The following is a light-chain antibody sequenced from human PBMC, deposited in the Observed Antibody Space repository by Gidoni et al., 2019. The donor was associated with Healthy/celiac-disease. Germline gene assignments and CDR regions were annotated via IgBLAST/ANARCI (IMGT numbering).Light chain of an antibody. J-gene: IGKJ2*01. V-gene: IGKV3-11*01. CDR2: DAS. Sequence: EIVLTQSPATLSLSPGERATLSCRASQSVSSYLAWYQQKPGQAPRLLIYDASNRATGIPARFSGSGSGTDFTLTISSLEPEDFAVYYCQQRSNWPRYXFXQGTKLEIK. CDR3: QQRSNWPRYX. CDR1: QSVSSY.